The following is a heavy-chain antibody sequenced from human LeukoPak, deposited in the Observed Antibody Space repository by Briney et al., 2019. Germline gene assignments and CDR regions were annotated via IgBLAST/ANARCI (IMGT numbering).Heavy chain of an antibody. CDR2: IYPGDSDT. CDR3: ARTYYYDSSGYFAPPAY. CDR1: GYSFTSYW. Sequence: GESLKISCQGSGYSFTSYWIAWVRQMPGKGLEWTGIIYPGDSDTRYSPSFQGQVTFSADKSISTAYLQWSSLRASDTAMYYCARTYYYDSSGYFAPPAYWGQGTLVTVSS. J-gene: IGHJ4*02. D-gene: IGHD3-22*01. V-gene: IGHV5-51*01.